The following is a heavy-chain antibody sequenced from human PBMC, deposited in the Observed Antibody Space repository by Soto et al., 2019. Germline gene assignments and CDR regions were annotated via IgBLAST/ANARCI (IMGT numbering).Heavy chain of an antibody. Sequence: QVQLVESGGGVVQPGRSLRLSCAASGFTFNNYGFLWVRQAPGKGLEWVALIWSDGTRENYADSVKGRFSISRDNSKNTLDLQMGSLRAEDSAVYYCGRELSVGAPEYWGQGNLVTVSS. CDR1: GFTFNNYG. V-gene: IGHV3-33*01. CDR2: IWSDGTRE. CDR3: GRELSVGAPEY. J-gene: IGHJ4*02. D-gene: IGHD2-2*01.